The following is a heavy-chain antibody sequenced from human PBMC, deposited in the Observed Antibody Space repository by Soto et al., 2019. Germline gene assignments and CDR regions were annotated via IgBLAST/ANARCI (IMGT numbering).Heavy chain of an antibody. J-gene: IGHJ4*02. V-gene: IGHV1-46*01. Sequence: QVQLVQSGAEVKKPGASVRVSCKASGYTFSNYYMHWVRQAPGQGHEWMGIINPSGGSTTYAQKFEGRXXMXRXXSTSTVYMELSSLRSEDTAVDCCARYDYNGYYFDYWGQGTVVAVSS. CDR1: GYTFSNYY. CDR3: ARYDYNGYYFDY. D-gene: IGHD4-4*01. CDR2: INPSGGST.